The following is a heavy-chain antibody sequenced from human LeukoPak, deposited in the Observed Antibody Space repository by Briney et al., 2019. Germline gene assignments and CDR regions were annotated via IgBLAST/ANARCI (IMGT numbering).Heavy chain of an antibody. J-gene: IGHJ4*02. CDR2: IYTSGST. Sequence: PSETLSLTCTVSGGSISSGSYYWSWIRQPAGKGLEWIGRIYTSGSTNYNPSLKSRVTISVDTSKNQFSLKLSSVTAADTAVYYCARGTWIQPEGYWGQGTLVTVSS. CDR3: ARGTWIQPEGY. D-gene: IGHD5-18*01. CDR1: GGSISSGSYY. V-gene: IGHV4-61*02.